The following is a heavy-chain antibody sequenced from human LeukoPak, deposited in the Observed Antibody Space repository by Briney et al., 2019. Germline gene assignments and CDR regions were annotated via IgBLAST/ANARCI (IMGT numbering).Heavy chain of an antibody. CDR3: AMSKYQLLRFDY. CDR2: IYTSGST. Sequence: SETLSLTCTVSGGSISSYYWSWIRQPAGKGLEWIGRIYTSGSTNYNPSLKSRVTMSVDTSKNQFSLKLSSVTAADTAVYYCAMSKYQLLRFDYWGQGTLVTVSS. CDR1: GGSISSYY. J-gene: IGHJ4*02. D-gene: IGHD2-2*01. V-gene: IGHV4-4*07.